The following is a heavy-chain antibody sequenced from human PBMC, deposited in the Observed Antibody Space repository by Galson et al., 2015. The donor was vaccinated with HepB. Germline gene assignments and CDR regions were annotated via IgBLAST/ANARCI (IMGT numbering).Heavy chain of an antibody. CDR2: ISGSGGTT. V-gene: IGHV3-23*01. J-gene: IGHJ4*02. Sequence: SLRLSCAASGFTFSSYAMSWVRQAPGKGLEWVSVISGSGGTTYYTDSVKGRFTISRDNSKNTLYLQMNSLRAEDTAIYYCARNRGEWGECSGTSCYNDYWGQGTLVTVSS. CDR3: ARNRGEWGECSGTSCYNDY. CDR1: GFTFSSYA. D-gene: IGHD2-2*02.